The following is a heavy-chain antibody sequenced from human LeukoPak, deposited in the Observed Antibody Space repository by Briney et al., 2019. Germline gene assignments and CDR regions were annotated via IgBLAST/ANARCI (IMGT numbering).Heavy chain of an antibody. D-gene: IGHD3-22*01. CDR3: ARDSGYYDR. J-gene: IGHJ4*02. V-gene: IGHV4-30-2*01. CDR2: IYHSGST. CDR1: GGSISSGGYS. Sequence: SETLSLTCAVSGGSISSGGYSWSWIRQPQGKGLEWIVYIYHSGSTYYNPSLKSRVTISVDRSKNQFSLKLSSVTAADTAVYYCARDSGYYDRWGQGTLVTVSS.